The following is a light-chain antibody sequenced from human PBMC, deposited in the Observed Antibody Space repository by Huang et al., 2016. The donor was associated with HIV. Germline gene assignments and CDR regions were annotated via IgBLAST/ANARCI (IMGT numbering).Light chain of an antibody. CDR2: AAS. CDR3: QKYDTAPRT. V-gene: IGKV1-27*01. CDR1: QGIANH. J-gene: IGKJ3*01. Sequence: DIQMTQSPSSLSASVGDRVTIACRASQGIANHVAWYQQKPGKARKLLVYAASALRSGVPSRFSGSVSGTEFTLTISSLQPEDVATYFCQKYDTAPRTFGPGTRVDIK.